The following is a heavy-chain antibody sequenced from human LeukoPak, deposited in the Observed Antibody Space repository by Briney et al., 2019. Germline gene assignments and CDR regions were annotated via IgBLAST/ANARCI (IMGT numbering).Heavy chain of an antibody. CDR3: ARDEVYGELYY. CDR1: RESIGSYY. CDR2: ISASGST. V-gene: IGHV4-4*07. D-gene: IGHD3-10*01. J-gene: IGHJ4*02. Sequence: SETLSLTCTISRESIGSYYWSWLRQPAGKGLEWIGRISASGSTYYSPSLKSRVSMSVDKSKDQFSLNLTSLSAADTAIYYCARDEVYGELYYWGQGTLVSVSS.